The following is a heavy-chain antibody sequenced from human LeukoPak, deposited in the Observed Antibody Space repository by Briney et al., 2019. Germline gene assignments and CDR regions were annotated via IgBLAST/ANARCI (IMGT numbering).Heavy chain of an antibody. V-gene: IGHV3-30*04. J-gene: IGHJ5*02. CDR1: GFTFSSYA. Sequence: PGGSLRLSCAASGFTFSSYAMHWVRQAPGKGLEWVAVISYDGSNKYYADSVKGRFTISRDNSKNTLYLQMNSLRPEDTAVYYCAKDPFAIAVAGTVRWLDPWGQGTLVTVSS. CDR2: ISYDGSNK. D-gene: IGHD6-19*01. CDR3: AKDPFAIAVAGTVRWLDP.